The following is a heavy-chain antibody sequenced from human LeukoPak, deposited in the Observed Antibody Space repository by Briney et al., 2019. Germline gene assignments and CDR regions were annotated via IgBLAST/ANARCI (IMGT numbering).Heavy chain of an antibody. V-gene: IGHV4-39*01. J-gene: IGHJ6*03. CDR2: IYYSGST. D-gene: IGHD3-22*01. CDR3: ARQGANYYDSSGYYYPLYYYYYMDV. CDR1: GDSISSSSYS. Sequence: TPSETLSLTCTVSGDSISSSSYSWGWIRQPPGKGLELIGSIYYSGSTYYNPFLKSRVTISVDTSKNQFSLKLSSVTAADTAVYYCARQGANYYDSSGYYYPLYYYYYMDVWGKGTTVTVSS.